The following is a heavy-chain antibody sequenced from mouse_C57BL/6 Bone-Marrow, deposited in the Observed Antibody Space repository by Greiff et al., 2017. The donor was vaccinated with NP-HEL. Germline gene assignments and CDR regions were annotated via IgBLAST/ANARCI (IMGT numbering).Heavy chain of an antibody. CDR3: AITTVVATTSDY. CDR2: IDPEDGET. Sequence: DVQLQQSGAELVKPGASVKLSCTASGFNIKDYYMHWVKQRTEQGLEWIGRIDPEDGETKYAPKFQGKATITADTSSNTAYLQLSSLTSEDTAVYDCAITTVVATTSDYWGQGTTLTVSS. D-gene: IGHD1-1*01. J-gene: IGHJ2*01. CDR1: GFNIKDYY. V-gene: IGHV14-2*01.